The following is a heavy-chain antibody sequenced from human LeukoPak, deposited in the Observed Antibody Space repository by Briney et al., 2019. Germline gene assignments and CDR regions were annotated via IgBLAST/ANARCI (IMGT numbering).Heavy chain of an antibody. CDR2: IIPIFGTA. CDR1: GGTFSSYA. V-gene: IGHV1-69*05. D-gene: IGHD6-13*01. Sequence: GASVKVSCKASGGTFSSYAINWVRQAPGQGLEWMGGIIPIFGTANYAQKFQGRVTITTDESTSTAYMELSSLRSEDTAVYYCARGGIAAAGKGKSFDYWGQGTLVTVSS. CDR3: ARGGIAAAGKGKSFDY. J-gene: IGHJ4*02.